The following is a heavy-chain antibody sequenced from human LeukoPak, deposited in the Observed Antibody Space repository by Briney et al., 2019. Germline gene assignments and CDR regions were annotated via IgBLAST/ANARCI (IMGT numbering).Heavy chain of an antibody. Sequence: ASVKVSCKASGYTFTGYYMHWVQQAPGQGLEWMGRINPNSGGTNYAQKFQGRVTMTRDTSISTAYMELSRLRSDDTAVYYCARGSRSSGWESYYYYYMDVWGKGTTVTVSS. CDR1: GYTFTGYY. CDR2: INPNSGGT. J-gene: IGHJ6*03. V-gene: IGHV1-2*06. D-gene: IGHD6-19*01. CDR3: ARGSRSSGWESYYYYYMDV.